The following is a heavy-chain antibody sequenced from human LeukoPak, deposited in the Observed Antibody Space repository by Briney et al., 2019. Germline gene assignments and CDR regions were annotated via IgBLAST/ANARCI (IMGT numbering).Heavy chain of an antibody. V-gene: IGHV1-69*13. CDR3: ARVQDTAMGRVDY. J-gene: IGHJ4*02. CDR1: GGTFISYA. Sequence: SVKVSCKASGGTFISYAISWVRQAPGQGLEWMGGIIPIFGTANYAQKFQGRVTITADESTSTAYMELSSLRSEDTAVYYCARVQDTAMGRVDYWGQGALVTVSS. D-gene: IGHD5-18*01. CDR2: IIPIFGTA.